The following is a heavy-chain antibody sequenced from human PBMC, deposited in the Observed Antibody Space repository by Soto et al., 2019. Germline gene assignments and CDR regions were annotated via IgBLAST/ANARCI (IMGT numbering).Heavy chain of an antibody. Sequence: PSETLSLTCTVSSDSISNYYCSWFRQPPGKGLEWIGYMHYNGYTSYNPSLRSRVTISVDTSKNQFSLKLTNMDPVDTATYYCARLTLPGCSGSDPPPYYGMDVWGQGTAVTVSS. V-gene: IGHV4-59*01. D-gene: IGHD3-10*02. CDR1: SDSISNYY. J-gene: IGHJ6*02. CDR3: ARLTLPGCSGSDPPPYYGMDV. CDR2: MHYNGYT.